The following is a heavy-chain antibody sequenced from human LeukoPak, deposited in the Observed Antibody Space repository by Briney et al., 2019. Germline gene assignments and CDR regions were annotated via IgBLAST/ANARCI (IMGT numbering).Heavy chain of an antibody. J-gene: IGHJ4*02. CDR2: TRSKAYGETA. Sequence: PGRSLRLSCTASGFTFGDYAMSWIRQAPGKGLEWVGFTRSKAYGETADYAASVKGRFTISRDDSKAIAYLQMNSLKTEDTAVYHCTRDRGAYNLYDYWGQGTLVTVSS. D-gene: IGHD1-1*01. CDR3: TRDRGAYNLYDY. CDR1: GFTFGDYA. V-gene: IGHV3-49*03.